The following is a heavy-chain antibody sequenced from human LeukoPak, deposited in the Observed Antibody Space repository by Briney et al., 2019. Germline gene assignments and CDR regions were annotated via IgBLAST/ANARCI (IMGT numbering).Heavy chain of an antibody. Sequence: ASVKVSRKASGYTFTGYYMHWVRQAPGQGLEWMGWINPNSGGTNYAQKFQGRVTMTRDTSISTAYMELSRLRSDDTAVYYCARDKFYYGSGSYSGYYMDVWGKGTTVTVSS. CDR1: GYTFTGYY. CDR2: INPNSGGT. D-gene: IGHD3-10*01. V-gene: IGHV1-2*02. CDR3: ARDKFYYGSGSYSGYYMDV. J-gene: IGHJ6*03.